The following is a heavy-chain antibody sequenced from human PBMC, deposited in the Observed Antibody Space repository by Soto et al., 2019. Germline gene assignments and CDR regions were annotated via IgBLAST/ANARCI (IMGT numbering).Heavy chain of an antibody. CDR2: IHPSAGST. J-gene: IGHJ4*02. D-gene: IGHD2-2*01. CDR3: ARDYVAVPSALYYFEF. Sequence: ASVKVSCKTSGYTFTRYYIHWVRQAPGQGLQWMGIIHPSAGSTTYAQKFEGSVTLTRDTSTSTVYMELTSLRSEDTAVYYCARDYVAVPSALYYFEFWGQGTLVTVSS. V-gene: IGHV1-46*03. CDR1: GYTFTRYY.